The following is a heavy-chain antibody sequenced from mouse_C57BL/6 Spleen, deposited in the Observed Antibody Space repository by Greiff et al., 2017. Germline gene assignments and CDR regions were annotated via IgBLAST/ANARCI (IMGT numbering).Heavy chain of an antibody. J-gene: IGHJ1*03. V-gene: IGHV1-55*01. Sequence: QVQLQQPGAELVKPGASVKMSCKASGYTFTSYWITWVKQRPGQGLEWIGDIYPGSGSTNYNEKFKSKATLTVDTSSSTAYMQLSSLTSEDSAVYCCAREGAMVRYFDVWGTGTTVTVSS. CDR3: AREGAMVRYFDV. CDR1: GYTFTSYW. CDR2: IYPGSGST. D-gene: IGHD2-2*01.